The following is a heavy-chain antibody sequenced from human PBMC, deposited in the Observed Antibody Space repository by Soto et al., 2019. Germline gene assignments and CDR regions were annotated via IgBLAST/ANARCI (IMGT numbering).Heavy chain of an antibody. CDR1: GGSFSGYY. V-gene: IGHV4-34*01. D-gene: IGHD6-13*01. CDR3: ARHTGVLSSWDY. J-gene: IGHJ4*02. Sequence: PSETLSLTCAVYGGSFSGYYWSWIRQPPGKGLEWIGEINHSGSTNYNPSLKSRVTISVDTSKNQFSLKLSSVTAADTAVYYCARHTGVLSSWDYWGQGTLVTVSS. CDR2: INHSGST.